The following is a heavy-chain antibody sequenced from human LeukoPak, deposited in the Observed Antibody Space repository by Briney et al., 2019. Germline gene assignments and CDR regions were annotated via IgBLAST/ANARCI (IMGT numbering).Heavy chain of an antibody. CDR2: ISYDGSNK. J-gene: IGHJ4*02. Sequence: PGGSLRLSCAASGFTFSSYGMHRVRQAPGKGLEWVAVISYDGSNKYYADSVKGRFTISRDNSKNTLYLQMNSLRAEDTAVYYCAKDFAGVEAYFDYWGQGTLVTVSS. CDR1: GFTFSSYG. V-gene: IGHV3-30*18. CDR3: AKDFAGVEAYFDY. D-gene: IGHD3-16*01.